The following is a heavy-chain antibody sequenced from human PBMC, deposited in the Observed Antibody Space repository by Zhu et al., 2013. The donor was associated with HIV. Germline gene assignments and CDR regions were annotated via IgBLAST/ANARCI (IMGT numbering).Heavy chain of an antibody. V-gene: IGHV1-3*01. CDR2: INAGNGNT. Sequence: QVQLVQSGAEVKKPGASVKVSCKASGYTFTSYAMHWVRQAPGQRLEWMGWINAGNGNTKYSQKFQGRVTITRDTSASTAYMELSSLRSEDTAVYYCARRYCTNGVCYSWYFDLWGRGTLVTVSS. D-gene: IGHD2-8*01. CDR1: GYTFTSYA. J-gene: IGHJ2*01. CDR3: ARRYCTNGVCYSWYFDL.